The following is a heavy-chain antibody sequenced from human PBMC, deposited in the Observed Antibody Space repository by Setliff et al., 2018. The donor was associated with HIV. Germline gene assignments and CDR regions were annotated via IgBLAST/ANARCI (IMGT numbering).Heavy chain of an antibody. Sequence: LRLSCAASGFTFDDYVMSWVRQAPGKGLEWVSGVNWSGGSTGYADSVKGRFTISRDNAENSLYLQMSTLRTEDTAVYYCAKNLYSSIWSPLDYWGQGTLVTVSS. V-gene: IGHV3-20*04. CDR2: VNWSGGST. CDR3: AKNLYSSIWSPLDY. D-gene: IGHD6-13*01. CDR1: GFTFDDYV. J-gene: IGHJ4*02.